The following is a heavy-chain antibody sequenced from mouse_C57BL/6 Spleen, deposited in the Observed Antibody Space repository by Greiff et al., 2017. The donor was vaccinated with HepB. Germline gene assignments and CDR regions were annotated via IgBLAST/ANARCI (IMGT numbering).Heavy chain of an antibody. CDR2: IYPRSGNT. J-gene: IGHJ3*01. CDR3: ARERDSSGYVPSY. V-gene: IGHV1-81*01. Sequence: QVQLQQSGAELARPGASVKLSCKASGYTFTSYGISWVKQRTGQGLEWIGEIYPRSGNTYYNEKFKGKATLTADKSSSTAYMELRSLTSEDSAVYFCARERDSSGYVPSYWGQGTLVTVSA. CDR1: GYTFTSYG. D-gene: IGHD3-2*02.